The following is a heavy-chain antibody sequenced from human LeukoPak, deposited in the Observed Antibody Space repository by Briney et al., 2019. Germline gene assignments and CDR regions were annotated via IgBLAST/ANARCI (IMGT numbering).Heavy chain of an antibody. CDR2: IASDTTYI. J-gene: IGHJ4*02. CDR3: ARDYYDSSASATFDY. D-gene: IGHD3-22*01. Sequence: GGSLRLSCEASGFTFDTYTVNWVRQAPGKGLEWVSSIASDTTYIKYADSVKGRFTVSRGNAKNSVFLEMESLRADDTAIYFCARDYYDSSASATFDYWGRGTLVTVSS. CDR1: GFTFDTYT. V-gene: IGHV3-21*06.